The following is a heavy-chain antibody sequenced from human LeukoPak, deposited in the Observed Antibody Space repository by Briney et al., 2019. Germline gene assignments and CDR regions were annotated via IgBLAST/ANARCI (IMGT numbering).Heavy chain of an antibody. Sequence: SQTLSLTCAVSGGSISSGAYSWSWIRQPPRKGLEWIGYVYYSGGTYYNPSLKSQVTISVDTSKNQFSLKLSSVTAADTAVYYCARGNYDILTGIYYYMDVWGKGTTVTISS. CDR1: GGSISSGAYS. CDR3: ARGNYDILTGIYYYMDV. CDR2: VYYSGGT. D-gene: IGHD3-9*01. V-gene: IGHV4-30-4*07. J-gene: IGHJ6*03.